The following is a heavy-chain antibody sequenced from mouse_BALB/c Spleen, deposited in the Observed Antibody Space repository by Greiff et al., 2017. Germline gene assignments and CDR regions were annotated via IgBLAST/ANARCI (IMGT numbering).Heavy chain of an antibody. Sequence: EVMLVESGAELVRSGASVKLSCTASGFNIKDYYMHWVKQRPEQGLEWIGWIDPENGDTEYAPKFQGKATMTADTSSNTAYLQLSSLTSEDTAVYYCNGGGYSYAMDYWGQGTSVTVSS. D-gene: IGHD2-3*01. CDR2: IDPENGDT. CDR1: GFNIKDYY. CDR3: NGGGYSYAMDY. V-gene: IGHV14-4*02. J-gene: IGHJ4*01.